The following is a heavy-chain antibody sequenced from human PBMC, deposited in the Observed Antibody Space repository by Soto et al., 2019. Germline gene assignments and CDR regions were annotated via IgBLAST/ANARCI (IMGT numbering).Heavy chain of an antibody. CDR1: GYSFTSYD. D-gene: IGHD7-27*01. J-gene: IGHJ5*01. CDR3: ARGPPNWGFDS. V-gene: IGHV1-8*01. Sequence: QVQLVQSGAEVKKPGASVKVSCKASGYSFTSYDINWVRQAPGQGLEWMGWMSPNSANTGYAQKFQGSVTMTRSTSISTAYMELSSLRSEDTAVYYCARGPPNWGFDSWGQGTLVIVSS. CDR2: MSPNSANT.